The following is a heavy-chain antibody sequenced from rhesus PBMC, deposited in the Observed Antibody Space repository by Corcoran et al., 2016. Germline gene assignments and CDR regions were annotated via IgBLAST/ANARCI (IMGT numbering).Heavy chain of an antibody. D-gene: IGHD3-16*01. J-gene: IGHJ5-1*01. Sequence: QVTLKESGPALVKPTQTLTLTCTFSGFSLTTSGMGVGWIRQPPGKALEWLALIDWVDGKRYSTSRKSSHTTPKDTSKNQVFLTMTNVDPVDTATYYCARYTYYYTAKGRFDVWGPGVLVTVSS. CDR1: GFSLTTSGMG. V-gene: IGHV2-174*01. CDR2: IDWVDGK. CDR3: ARYTYYYTAKGRFDV.